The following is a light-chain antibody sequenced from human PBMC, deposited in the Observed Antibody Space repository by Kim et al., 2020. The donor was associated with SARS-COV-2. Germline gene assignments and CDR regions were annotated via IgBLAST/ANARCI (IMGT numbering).Light chain of an antibody. Sequence: DIEMTQSPSSLSASIGDRVTITCQASHDINIYLNLYQQKPGKAPKLLIHGASNLETGVPLGFGGNGSGTHFAFTISSLQPEDIGTYYCQQYNDFPLTFGGGTKVDIK. CDR1: HDINIY. CDR2: GAS. J-gene: IGKJ4*01. V-gene: IGKV1-33*01. CDR3: QQYNDFPLT.